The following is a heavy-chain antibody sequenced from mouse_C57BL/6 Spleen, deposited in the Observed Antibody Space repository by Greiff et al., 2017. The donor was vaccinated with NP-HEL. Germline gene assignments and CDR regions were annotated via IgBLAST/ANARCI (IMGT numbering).Heavy chain of an antibody. CDR2: IDPEDGDT. Sequence: VQLQQSGAELVRPGASVKLSCTASGFNIKDYYMHWVKQRPEQGLEWIGRIDPEDGDTEYAPKFQGKATMTADKSSSTAYMELRSLTSEDSAVYYCTNYGNALGYWGQGTSVTVSS. D-gene: IGHD2-1*01. CDR1: GFNIKDYY. CDR3: TNYGNALGY. V-gene: IGHV14-1*01. J-gene: IGHJ4*01.